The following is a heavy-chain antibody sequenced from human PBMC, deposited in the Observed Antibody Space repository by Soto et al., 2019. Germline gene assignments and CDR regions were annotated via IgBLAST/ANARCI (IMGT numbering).Heavy chain of an antibody. CDR1: GGSISSYY. Sequence: QVQLQESGPGLVKPSETLSLTCTVSGGSISSYYWSWIRQPPGKGLEWIGYIYYSGRTNYNPSLKSRVPISVDTSKNRFSLKLGSVTAADTAVYYCARGYCSSTICYIWDNWFDPWGQGTLVTVSS. V-gene: IGHV4-59*01. CDR3: ARGYCSSTICYIWDNWFDP. D-gene: IGHD2-2*02. J-gene: IGHJ5*02. CDR2: IYYSGRT.